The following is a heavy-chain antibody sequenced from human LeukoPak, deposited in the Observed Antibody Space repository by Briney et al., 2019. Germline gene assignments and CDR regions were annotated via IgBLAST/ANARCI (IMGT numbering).Heavy chain of an antibody. CDR1: GGSISSYY. CDR2: IYYSGST. CDR3: ARVVVTGLYYYYYMDV. D-gene: IGHD4-23*01. V-gene: IGHV4-59*01. Sequence: SETLSLTCTVSGGSISSYYWSWIRQPPGKGLEWIGYIYYSGSTNYNPSLKSRVTISVDTSKNQFSLKLSSVTAADTAVYYCARVVVTGLYYYYYMDVRGKGTTVTVSS. J-gene: IGHJ6*03.